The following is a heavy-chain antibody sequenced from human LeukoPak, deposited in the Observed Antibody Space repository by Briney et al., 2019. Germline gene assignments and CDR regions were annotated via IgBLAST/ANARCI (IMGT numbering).Heavy chain of an antibody. CDR2: ISWNSGSI. V-gene: IGHV3-9*01. CDR3: AKFGSGYDYGGFDY. J-gene: IGHJ4*02. Sequence: GRSLRLSCAASGFTFDDYAMHWVRQAPGKGLEWVSGISWNSGSIGYADSVKGRFTISRDNAKNSLCLQMNSLRAEDTALYYCAKFGSGYDYGGFDYWGQGTLVTVSS. CDR1: GFTFDDYA. D-gene: IGHD5-12*01.